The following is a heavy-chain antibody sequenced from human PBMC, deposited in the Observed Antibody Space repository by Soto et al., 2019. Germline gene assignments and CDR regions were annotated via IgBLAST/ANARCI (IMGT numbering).Heavy chain of an antibody. CDR2: ISYDGSNK. D-gene: IGHD3-22*01. CDR3: ADSYGVWSSGNPDNGPGSYWYFDL. V-gene: IGHV3-30-3*01. CDR1: GFTFSSYA. J-gene: IGHJ2*01. Sequence: QVQLVESGGGVVQPGRSLRLSCAASGFTFSSYAMHWVRQAPGKGLEWVAVISYDGSNKYYADSVKGRFTISRDNSKNTLYLQMNSLRAEDTAVYYCADSYGVWSSGNPDNGPGSYWYFDLWGRGTLVTVSS.